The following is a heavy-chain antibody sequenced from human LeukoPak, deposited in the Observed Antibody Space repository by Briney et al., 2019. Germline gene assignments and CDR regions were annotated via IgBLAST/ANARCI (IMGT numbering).Heavy chain of an antibody. J-gene: IGHJ5*02. CDR3: ARVDSLIEWFDP. Sequence: SETLSLTCTVSGGSISSYYWSWIRQPPGKGLEWIGYIYYSGSTNYNPSLKSRVTISVDTSKNQFSLKLSSVTAADTAVYYCARVDSLIEWFDPWGQGTLVTVSS. CDR2: IYYSGST. CDR1: GGSISSYY. D-gene: IGHD2-21*01. V-gene: IGHV4-59*01.